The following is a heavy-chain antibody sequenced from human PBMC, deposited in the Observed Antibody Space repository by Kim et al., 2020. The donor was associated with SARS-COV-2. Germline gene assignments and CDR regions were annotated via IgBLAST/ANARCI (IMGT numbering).Heavy chain of an antibody. D-gene: IGHD4-17*01. V-gene: IGHV1-8*01. Sequence: QKFQGRVTMTRNTSISTAYMELSSLRSEDTAVYYCASGYGNYYYYYGMDVWGQGTTVTVSS. CDR3: ASGYGNYYYYYGMDV. J-gene: IGHJ6*02.